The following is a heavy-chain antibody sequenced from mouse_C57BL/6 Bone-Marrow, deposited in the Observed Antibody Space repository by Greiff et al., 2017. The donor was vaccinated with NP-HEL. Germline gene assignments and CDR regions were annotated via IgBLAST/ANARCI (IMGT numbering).Heavy chain of an antibody. CDR3: TRWLLRFDY. D-gene: IGHD2-3*01. CDR1: GYTFTDYE. CDR2: IDPETGGT. Sequence: VQWVESGAELVRPGASVTLSCKASGYTFTDYEMHWVKQTPVHGLEWIGAIDPETGGTAYNQKFKGKAILTADKSSSTAYMELRSLTSEDSAVYYCTRWLLRFDYWGQGTTLTVSS. V-gene: IGHV1-15*01. J-gene: IGHJ2*01.